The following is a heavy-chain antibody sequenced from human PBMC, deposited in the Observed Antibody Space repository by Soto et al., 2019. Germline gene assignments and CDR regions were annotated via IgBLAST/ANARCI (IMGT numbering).Heavy chain of an antibody. J-gene: IGHJ5*02. V-gene: IGHV3-23*01. CDR2: ISDTGGGT. CDR1: GVTFSSYA. D-gene: IGHD3-22*01. CDR3: AVARHKTSGSNTWFDP. Sequence: EVQLLESGGGLVQPGGSLRLSCAASGVTFSSYAMNWVRQAQGKGLEWVSTISDTGGGTFYAGSVKGRFTISRDNSKNTLYLQMHRLRADDSATYFCAVARHKTSGSNTWFDPWGRGTQVTVSS.